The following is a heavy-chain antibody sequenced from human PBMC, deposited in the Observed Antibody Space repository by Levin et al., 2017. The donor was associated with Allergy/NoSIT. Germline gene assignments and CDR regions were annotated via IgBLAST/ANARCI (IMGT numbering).Heavy chain of an antibody. CDR3: ARTKGYPNAFDI. V-gene: IGHV4-30-4*01. J-gene: IGHJ3*02. D-gene: IGHD5-18*01. Sequence: PSETLSLTCTVSGGSINSGDFYWSWIRQPPGKGLEWIGYIYYSGSTYYNPSLRSRISISVDTSKNRFSLRLSSVTAADTAVYYCARTKGYPNAFDIWGQGTMVTVSS. CDR1: GGSINSGDFY. CDR2: IYYSGST.